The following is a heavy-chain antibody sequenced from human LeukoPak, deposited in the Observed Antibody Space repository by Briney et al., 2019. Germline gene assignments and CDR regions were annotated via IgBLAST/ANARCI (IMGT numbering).Heavy chain of an antibody. V-gene: IGHV1-69*13. D-gene: IGHD2-15*01. J-gene: IGHJ4*02. CDR1: GGTFSSYA. CDR3: VKDWQQHVVPTHLFDS. CDR2: IIPIFGTA. Sequence: SVKVSCKASGGTFSSYAISWVRQAPGQGLEWMGGIIPIFGTANYAQKFQGRVTITADESTSTAYMELSSLRSEDTAVYYCVKDWQQHVVPTHLFDSWGQGTLVTVSS.